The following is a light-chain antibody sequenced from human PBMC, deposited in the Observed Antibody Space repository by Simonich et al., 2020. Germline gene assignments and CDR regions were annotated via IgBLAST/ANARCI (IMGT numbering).Light chain of an antibody. CDR1: QSVLYSSNNKNY. CDR2: WAS. J-gene: IGKJ2*01. Sequence: DIVMTQSPDSLTVSLGERATINCKASQSVLYSSNNKNYLALYQQKPGQPPQLLIYWASTRESGVPERFSGSGSGTDFTLTISSLQAEDVAVYYCQQYYSTPYTFGQGTKLEIK. CDR3: QQYYSTPYT. V-gene: IGKV4-1*01.